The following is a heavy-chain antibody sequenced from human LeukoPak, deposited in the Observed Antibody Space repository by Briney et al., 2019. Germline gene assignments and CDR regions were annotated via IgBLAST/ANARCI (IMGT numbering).Heavy chain of an antibody. Sequence: GGSLRLSCAASGFTFSTHAMSWVRQAPGQGLEWVSAISGSGGSTYYADSVKGRFTISRDNSRNTLYLQMNSLRAEDTAVYYCAKDFALAVAGTFDYWGQGTLVTVSS. J-gene: IGHJ4*02. CDR3: AKDFALAVAGTFDY. D-gene: IGHD6-19*01. CDR2: ISGSGGST. CDR1: GFTFSTHA. V-gene: IGHV3-23*01.